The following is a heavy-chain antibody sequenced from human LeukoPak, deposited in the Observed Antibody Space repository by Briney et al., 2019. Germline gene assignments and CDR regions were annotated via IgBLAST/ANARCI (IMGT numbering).Heavy chain of an antibody. CDR2: INPNSGGT. CDR3: VQNLDY. J-gene: IGHJ4*02. D-gene: IGHD1-14*01. Sequence: ASVKGSSKPYASTSTGYCMGCVRQAPGPGYGWMGWINPNSGGTNYAQKFQGRVTMTRDTSISTAYMELSRLRSDDTGVYYGVQNLDYWGQGTLVTVSS. CDR1: ASTSTGYC. V-gene: IGHV1-2*02.